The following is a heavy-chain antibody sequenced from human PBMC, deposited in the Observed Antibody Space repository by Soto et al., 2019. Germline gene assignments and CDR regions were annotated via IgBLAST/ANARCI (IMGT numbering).Heavy chain of an antibody. V-gene: IGHV1-3*01. J-gene: IGHJ4*02. Sequence: QVQLVQSGAEVKKPGASVKVSCKASGYTFTSYAVHWVRQAPGQRLEWMGWINAGNGNTKYSQKFQGRVTITRDTSASTAYMELSSLRSEDTAVYYCARSGSYSNFDYWGQGTLVTVSS. CDR2: INAGNGNT. D-gene: IGHD1-26*01. CDR1: GYTFTSYA. CDR3: ARSGSYSNFDY.